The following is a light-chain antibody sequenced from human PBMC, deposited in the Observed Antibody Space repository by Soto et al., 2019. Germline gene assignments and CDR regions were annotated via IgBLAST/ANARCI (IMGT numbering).Light chain of an antibody. CDR2: GAS. CDR1: QSVSSN. J-gene: IGKJ4*01. Sequence: EIVMTQSPATLSVSPGERATLSCRASQSVSSNLAWYQQKPGQAPRLLIYGASTRATGIPARFSGSGSGTEFTLTISSLQSDDPAVYYCQQYNSWPPLTFGGGTKVEIK. V-gene: IGKV3-15*01. CDR3: QQYNSWPPLT.